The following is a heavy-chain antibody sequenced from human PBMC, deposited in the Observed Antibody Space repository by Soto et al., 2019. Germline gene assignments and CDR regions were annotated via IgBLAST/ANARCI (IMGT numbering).Heavy chain of an antibody. CDR1: GYTFTSYG. CDR2: ISAYNGNT. V-gene: IGHV1-18*01. CDR3: ARDTFTYISGWSSGGGDY. D-gene: IGHD6-19*01. J-gene: IGHJ4*02. Sequence: QVQLVQSGAEVKKPGASVKVSCKASGYTFTSYGISWVRQAPGQGLEWMGWISAYNGNTNYAQKLQGRVTMTTDTSTSTAYMELRSLRSDDTAVYYCARDTFTYISGWSSGGGDYWGQGTLVTVSS.